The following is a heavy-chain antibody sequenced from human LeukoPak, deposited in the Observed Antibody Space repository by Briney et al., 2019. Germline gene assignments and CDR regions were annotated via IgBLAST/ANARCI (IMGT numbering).Heavy chain of an antibody. J-gene: IGHJ4*02. CDR1: GFSFSTYG. V-gene: IGHV3-30*15. CDR3: ARDSGSGYYDSSGSFFDY. Sequence: GGSLRLSCAASGFSFSTYGMHWVRQAPGKGLEWVAVISDDGSGKYYADSVKGRFTISRDNSKNTLYLQMSSLRAEDTAVYYCARDSGSGYYDSSGSFFDYWGQGTLVTVSS. CDR2: ISDDGSGK. D-gene: IGHD3-22*01.